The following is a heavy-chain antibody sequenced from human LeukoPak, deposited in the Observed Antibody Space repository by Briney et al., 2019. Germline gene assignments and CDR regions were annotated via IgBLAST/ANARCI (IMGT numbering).Heavy chain of an antibody. CDR1: GFTLSSHA. CDR3: ARVGEYSGSYVIDY. CDR2: INSDGSST. V-gene: IGHV3-74*01. Sequence: GRSLRLSCAASGFTLSSHAIHWVRQAPGKGLVWVSRINSDGSSTSYADSVKGRFTISRDNAKNTLYLQMNSLRAEDTAVYYCARVGEYSGSYVIDYWGQGTLVTVSS. D-gene: IGHD1-26*01. J-gene: IGHJ4*02.